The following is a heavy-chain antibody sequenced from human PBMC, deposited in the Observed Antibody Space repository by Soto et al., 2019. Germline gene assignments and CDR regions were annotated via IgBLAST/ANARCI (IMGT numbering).Heavy chain of an antibody. CDR3: ARLGYGDSGSYEDLDT. CDR2: IYHSGSP. CDR1: GVSISSSNYY. V-gene: IGHV4-39*01. J-gene: IGHJ5*02. D-gene: IGHD3-22*01. Sequence: PSETLSLTGSVPGVSISSSNYYWGWILQAPGKGLEWIGNIYHSGSPYYNPSLKSRVTISVDTSRNLFSLNLTSVTAADTAVYYCARLGYGDSGSYEDLDTWGQGTLVTVSS.